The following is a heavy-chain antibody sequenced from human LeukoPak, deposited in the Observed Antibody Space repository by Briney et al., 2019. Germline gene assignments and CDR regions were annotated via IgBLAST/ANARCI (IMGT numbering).Heavy chain of an antibody. CDR2: INHSGST. J-gene: IGHJ5*02. D-gene: IGHD6-13*01. CDR1: GGSFSGYY. V-gene: IGHV4-34*01. Sequence: KPSETLSLTCAVYGGSFSGYYWSWIRQPPGKGLEWIGEINHSGSTNYNPSLKSRVTISVDTSKNQFSLKLSSVTAADTAVYYCARALRPGIAAAGTRKYWFDPWGQGTLVTVSS. CDR3: ARALRPGIAAAGTRKYWFDP.